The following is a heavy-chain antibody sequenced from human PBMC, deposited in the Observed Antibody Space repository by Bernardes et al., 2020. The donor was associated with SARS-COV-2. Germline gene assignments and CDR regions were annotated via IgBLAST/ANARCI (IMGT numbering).Heavy chain of an antibody. CDR1: GCSISSYY. Sequence: SETLSLTCTVSGCSISSYYWSWIRHPPGKGLEWIGYIYYSGSTNYNPSLKSRVTISVDTSKNQFSLKLSSVTAADTAVYYCARKYYDFWSGYSDAFDIWGQGTMVTVSS. D-gene: IGHD3-3*01. CDR2: IYYSGST. CDR3: ARKYYDFWSGYSDAFDI. J-gene: IGHJ3*02. V-gene: IGHV4-59*08.